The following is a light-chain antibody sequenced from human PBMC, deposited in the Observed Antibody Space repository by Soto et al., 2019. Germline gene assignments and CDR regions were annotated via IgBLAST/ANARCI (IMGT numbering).Light chain of an antibody. CDR2: GAS. CDR3: QQYGSSPPST. V-gene: IGKV3-15*01. CDR1: QSVDGN. Sequence: EILMTQSPATLSVSPGERATLSCRASQSVDGNLAWYQQKPGQAPRLLIYGASTRATGISARFSGSGSGTDFTLIISRLEPEDFAVYYCQQYGSSPPSTFGQGTKVDIK. J-gene: IGKJ1*01.